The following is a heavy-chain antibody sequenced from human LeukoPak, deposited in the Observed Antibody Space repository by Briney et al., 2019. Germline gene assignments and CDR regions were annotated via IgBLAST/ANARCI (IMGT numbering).Heavy chain of an antibody. D-gene: IGHD4-23*01. CDR2: IYYSGST. J-gene: IGHJ6*03. CDR3: ARSAGSTVVTNNYYYYYYMDV. Sequence: SETLSLTCTVSGGSISSYYWSWIRQPPGKGLEWIGYIYYSGSTNYNPSLKSRVTISVDTSKNQFSLKLSSVTAADTAVYYCARSAGSTVVTNNYYYYYYMDVWGKGTTVTISS. V-gene: IGHV4-59*01. CDR1: GGSISSYY.